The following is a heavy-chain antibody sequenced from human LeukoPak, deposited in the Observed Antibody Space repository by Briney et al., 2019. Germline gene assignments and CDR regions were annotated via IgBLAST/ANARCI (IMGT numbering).Heavy chain of an antibody. D-gene: IGHD3-22*01. CDR2: IYYSGST. Sequence: SQTLSLTCTVSGGSISGGGYYWSWIRQHPGKGLEWIGYIYYSGSTYYNPSLKSRVTISVDTSKNQFSLKLSSVTAADTAVYYCARGHIDSYYDSSGFPSDWGQGTLVTVSS. V-gene: IGHV4-31*03. CDR3: ARGHIDSYYDSSGFPSD. J-gene: IGHJ4*02. CDR1: GGSISGGGYY.